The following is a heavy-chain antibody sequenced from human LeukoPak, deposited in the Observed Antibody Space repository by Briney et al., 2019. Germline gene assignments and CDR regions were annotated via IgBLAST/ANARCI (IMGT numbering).Heavy chain of an antibody. V-gene: IGHV3-23*01. CDR3: AKPAPSYYDFWSGYYAFDY. CDR1: GFTFSSYA. Sequence: GGSLRLSCAASGFTFSSYAISWVRQAPGKGLEWVSAISGSGGSTYYADSVKGRFTISRDNSKNTLYLQMNSLRAEDTAVYYCAKPAPSYYDFWSGYYAFDYWGQGTLVTVSS. CDR2: ISGSGGST. D-gene: IGHD3-3*01. J-gene: IGHJ4*02.